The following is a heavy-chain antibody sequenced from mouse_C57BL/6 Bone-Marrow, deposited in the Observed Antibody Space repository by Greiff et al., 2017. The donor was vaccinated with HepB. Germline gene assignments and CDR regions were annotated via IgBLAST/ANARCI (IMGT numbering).Heavy chain of an antibody. V-gene: IGHV5-12*01. CDR3: ARHLYYYGSSPYYAMDY. Sequence: EVQGVESGGGLVQPGGSLKLSCAASGFTFSDYYMYWVRQTPEKRLEWVAYISNGGGSTYYPDTVKGRFTISRDNAKNTLYLQMSRLKSEDTAMYYCARHLYYYGSSPYYAMDYWGQGTSVTVSS. D-gene: IGHD1-1*01. CDR2: ISNGGGST. J-gene: IGHJ4*01. CDR1: GFTFSDYY.